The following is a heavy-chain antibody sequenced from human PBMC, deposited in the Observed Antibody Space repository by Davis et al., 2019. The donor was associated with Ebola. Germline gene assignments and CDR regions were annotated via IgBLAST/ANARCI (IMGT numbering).Heavy chain of an antibody. CDR1: RFIFSDYW. CDR3: AKDQGSSGAVDY. J-gene: IGHJ4*02. CDR2: IKQDGSDT. Sequence: GESLKISCAASRFIFSDYWMSWVRQAPGRGLEWVAKIKQDGSDTYYLASVKGRFTISRDNAKNSLYLQMNSLRAEDTAVYYCAKDQGSSGAVDYWGQGTLVTVSS. D-gene: IGHD3-22*01. V-gene: IGHV3-7*01.